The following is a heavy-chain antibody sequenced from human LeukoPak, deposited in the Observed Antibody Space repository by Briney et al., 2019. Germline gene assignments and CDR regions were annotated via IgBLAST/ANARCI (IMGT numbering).Heavy chain of an antibody. CDR1: GGSFSGYY. CDR3: ARLCATGCRGNMDV. CDR2: INHSGST. J-gene: IGHJ6*03. V-gene: IGHV4-34*01. D-gene: IGHD2-2*01. Sequence: SETLSLTCAVYGGSFSGYYWSWIRQPPGKGLEWIGEINHSGSTNYNPSLKSRVTISVDTSKNQFSLKLSSVTAADTAVYYCARLCATGCRGNMDVWGKGTTVTISS.